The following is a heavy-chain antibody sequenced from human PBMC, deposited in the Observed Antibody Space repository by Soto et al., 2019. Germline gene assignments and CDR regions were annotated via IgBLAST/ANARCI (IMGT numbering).Heavy chain of an antibody. Sequence: ASVKVSCKASGYTFTSYGIHWVRQAPGQRLEWTGWINAGNGNTKYSEKFQGRVTITRDTSTSTAYLELSSLGSEDTAVYYCARDPNDSSAYYHHYYYGMDVWGQGTTVTVSS. CDR1: GYTFTSYG. CDR2: INAGNGNT. J-gene: IGHJ6*02. V-gene: IGHV1-3*01. CDR3: ARDPNDSSAYYHHYYYGMDV. D-gene: IGHD3-22*01.